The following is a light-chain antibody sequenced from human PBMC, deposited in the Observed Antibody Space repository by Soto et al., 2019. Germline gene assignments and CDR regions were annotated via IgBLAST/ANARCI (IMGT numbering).Light chain of an antibody. CDR1: QSVRSNY. CDR2: GVF. J-gene: IGKJ2*01. Sequence: ETVLTQSPGTVSLSPGERATLSCTTSQSVRSNYLAWYQQKPGQAPRLLIYGVFSRATGIPDRFSGSGSGIDFTLTISGLEPEDSAVYYCQHYDGSPRTFGQGTKLEI. V-gene: IGKV3-20*01. CDR3: QHYDGSPRT.